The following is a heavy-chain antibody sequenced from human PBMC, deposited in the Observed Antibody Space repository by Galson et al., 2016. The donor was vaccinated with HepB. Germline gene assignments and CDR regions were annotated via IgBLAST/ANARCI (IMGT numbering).Heavy chain of an antibody. D-gene: IGHD2-2*01. CDR2: IKQDGSEK. CDR1: GFTFINSW. V-gene: IGHV3-7*03. J-gene: IGHJ6*03. Sequence: LRLSCAASGFTFINSWMSWVRQAPGKGLEWVANIKQDGSEKYYVDSVKGRFTISRDNAKNSLYLQMNSLRAEDTAVYYCARGQIVPADYMDVWGKGTTVTVSS. CDR3: ARGQIVPADYMDV.